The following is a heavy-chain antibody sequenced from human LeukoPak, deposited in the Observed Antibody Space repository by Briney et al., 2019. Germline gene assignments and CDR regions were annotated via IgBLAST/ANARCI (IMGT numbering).Heavy chain of an antibody. J-gene: IGHJ4*02. CDR3: ARAAGGYSGQYYFDY. V-gene: IGHV1-69*05. CDR1: GGTFSSYA. CDR2: IIPIFGTA. Sequence: SVKVSCKASGGTFSSYAISWVRQAPGQGLEWMGGIIPIFGTANYAQKFQGRVTITTDESTSTAYMELSSLRSEDTAVYYCARAAGGYSGQYYFDYWGQGTLVTVSS. D-gene: IGHD5-12*01.